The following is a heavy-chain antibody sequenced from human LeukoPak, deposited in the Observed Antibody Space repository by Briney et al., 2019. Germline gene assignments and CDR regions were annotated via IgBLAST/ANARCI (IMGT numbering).Heavy chain of an antibody. CDR3: ARDRYCSSTSCYPGSDYYYGMDV. D-gene: IGHD2-2*01. Sequence: SETLSLTCTVSGGSISSYYWSWIRQPPGKGLEWIGYIYYSGNTNYNPSLKCRVTISVDTSKNQFSLKLSSVTAADTAVYYCARDRYCSSTSCYPGSDYYYGMDVWGQGTTVTVSS. V-gene: IGHV4-59*01. CDR1: GGSISSYY. CDR2: IYYSGNT. J-gene: IGHJ6*02.